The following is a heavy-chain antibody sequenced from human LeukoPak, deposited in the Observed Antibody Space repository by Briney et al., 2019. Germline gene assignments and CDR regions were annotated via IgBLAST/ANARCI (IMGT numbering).Heavy chain of an antibody. J-gene: IGHJ4*02. D-gene: IGHD3-10*01. CDR2: ISSTSVTI. CDR3: ARASGPFDY. CDR1: GFTFSSYE. V-gene: IGHV3-48*01. Sequence: GGSLRLSCAASGFTFSSYEMNWVRQAPGEGLEWVSYISSTSVTIYYADSVKGRFTISRDNAKNSLFLQMNSLRAEDTAVYSCARASGPFDYWGQGTLVTVSS.